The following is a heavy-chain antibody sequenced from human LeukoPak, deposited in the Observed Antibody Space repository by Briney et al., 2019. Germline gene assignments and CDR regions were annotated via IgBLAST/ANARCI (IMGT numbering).Heavy chain of an antibody. CDR3: AINPWTVTTGFFVTY. Sequence: GESLKISCKGSGYKFTSYWIGWVRQMPGKGLEWMGIIYPGNSDTRYSTSFQGQVTISADKSISTAYLQWSSLKASDTAMYYCAINPWTVTTGFFVTYWGQGTLVTVSS. J-gene: IGHJ4*02. V-gene: IGHV5-51*01. D-gene: IGHD4-17*01. CDR2: IYPGNSDT. CDR1: GYKFTSYW.